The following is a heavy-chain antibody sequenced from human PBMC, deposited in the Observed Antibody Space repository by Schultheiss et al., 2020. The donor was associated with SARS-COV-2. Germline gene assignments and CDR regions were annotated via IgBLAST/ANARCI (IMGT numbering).Heavy chain of an antibody. CDR3: ARDSSKRTTIFAMVPHRYMDV. D-gene: IGHD3-3*01. CDR1: GFTFSSYG. Sequence: GGSLRLSCAASGFTFSSYGMHWVRQAPGKGLEWVANIKGDGSEKYLVDSVKGRFTISRDNANNSLYLQMSSLRAEDTAVYYCARDSSKRTTIFAMVPHRYMDVWGKGITVTVSS. V-gene: IGHV3-7*05. J-gene: IGHJ6*03. CDR2: IKGDGSEK.